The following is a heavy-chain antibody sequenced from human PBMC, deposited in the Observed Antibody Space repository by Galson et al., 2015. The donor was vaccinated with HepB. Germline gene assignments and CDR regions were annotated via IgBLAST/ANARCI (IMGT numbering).Heavy chain of an antibody. CDR3: ARDTQDYYYYGMDV. CDR2: LSIYNDNT. J-gene: IGHJ6*02. V-gene: IGHV1-18*01. CDR1: GYTFTSYG. Sequence: SVKVSCKASGYTFTSYGISWVRQAPGQGLEWMGWLSIYNDNTNYAQKLQGRVTMTTDTSASTAYMELSSLRSEDTAVYYCARDTQDYYYYGMDVWGQGTTVTVSS.